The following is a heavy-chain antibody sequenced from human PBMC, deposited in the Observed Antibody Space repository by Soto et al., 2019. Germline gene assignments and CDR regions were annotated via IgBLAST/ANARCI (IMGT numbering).Heavy chain of an antibody. J-gene: IGHJ4*02. CDR1: GFTFSDYY. V-gene: IGHV3-11*01. CDR3: ASGTNGAFFVY. CDR2: ISSRSSTI. Sequence: QVQLVESGGGLVKPGGSLRLSCAASGFTFSDYYMSWIRQAPGKGLEWVSYISSRSSTIFYADSVKGRFTISRDNVKNALYLQMSSLRVEGTAVYYGASGTNGAFFVYWGQGSLVTVSS. D-gene: IGHD2-8*01.